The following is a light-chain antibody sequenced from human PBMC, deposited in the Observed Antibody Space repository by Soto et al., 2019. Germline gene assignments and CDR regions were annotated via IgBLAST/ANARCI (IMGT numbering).Light chain of an antibody. CDR3: QQYHSYPYT. CDR2: KAS. J-gene: IGKJ2*01. V-gene: IGKV1-5*03. Sequence: DIQMTQSPSTLSASVGDRVTITCRASQTISIWLAWYQQKPGKAPKLLIYKASSLESGVPSRFSGSGSGTEFTLTLTSLQPDDIATYYCQQYHSYPYTFGQGTKLEIK. CDR1: QTISIW.